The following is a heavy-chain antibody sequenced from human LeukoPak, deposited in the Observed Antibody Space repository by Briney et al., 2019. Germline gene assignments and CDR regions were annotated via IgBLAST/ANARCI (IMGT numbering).Heavy chain of an antibody. V-gene: IGHV1-24*01. CDR3: ATSPGRGMVVTAMGSRYFDL. D-gene: IGHD2-21*02. CDR2: FDPEDGET. Sequence: ASVKVSCKASGYTFTSYYMHWVRQAPGKGLEWMGGFDPEDGETIYAQKFQGRVTMTEDTSTDTAYMELSSLRSEDTAVYYCATSPGRGMVVTAMGSRYFDLWGRGTLVTVSS. J-gene: IGHJ2*01. CDR1: GYTFTSYY.